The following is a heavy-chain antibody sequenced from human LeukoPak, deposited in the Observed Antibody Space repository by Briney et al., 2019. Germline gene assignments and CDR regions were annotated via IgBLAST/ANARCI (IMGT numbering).Heavy chain of an antibody. CDR2: IYSGGST. CDR1: GFTVSSNY. D-gene: IGHD3-10*01. J-gene: IGHJ3*02. V-gene: IGHV3-53*04. CDR3: ARGVVRWAFDI. Sequence: QTGGSLRLSCAASGFTVSSNYMSWVRQAPGKGLEWVSVIYSGGSTYYADSVKGRFTISRHNSKNTLYLQMNSLRAEDTAVYYCARGVVRWAFDIWGQGTMVTVSS.